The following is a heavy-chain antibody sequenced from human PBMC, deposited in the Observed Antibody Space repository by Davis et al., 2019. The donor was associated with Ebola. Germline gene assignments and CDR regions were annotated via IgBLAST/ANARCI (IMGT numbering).Heavy chain of an antibody. CDR2: IDAGNGNT. CDR3: ARGGKGDTGDY. D-gene: IGHD5-18*01. V-gene: IGHV1-3*01. Sequence: ASVKVSCKASGYTLSSYAIHWVRQAPGQRLEWMGWIDAGNGNTKFSQKFQGRVTITRDTSASTAYMELSSLRSEDTAVYYCARGGKGDTGDYWGLGTLVTVSS. J-gene: IGHJ4*02. CDR1: GYTLSSYA.